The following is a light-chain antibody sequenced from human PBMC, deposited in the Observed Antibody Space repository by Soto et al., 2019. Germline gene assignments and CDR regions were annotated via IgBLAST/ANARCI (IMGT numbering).Light chain of an antibody. CDR1: SSDVGSYNL. J-gene: IGLJ2*01. CDR3: CSYAGSSTFHVV. V-gene: IGLV2-23*03. Sequence: QSALTQPASVSGSPGQSITISCTGTSSDVGSYNLVSWYQQHPGKAPKLMIYEGSKRPSGVSNRFSGSKSGNTASLTISGLQAEDEADYDCCSYAGSSTFHVVFGGGTKLTVL. CDR2: EGS.